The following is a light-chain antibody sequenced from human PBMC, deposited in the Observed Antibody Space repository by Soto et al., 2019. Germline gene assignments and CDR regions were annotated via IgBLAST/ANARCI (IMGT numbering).Light chain of an antibody. V-gene: IGKV2D-29*01. CDR1: QSLLHSSGKTL. CDR3: MQGLQLRT. CDR2: QVS. J-gene: IGKJ3*01. Sequence: DVVMTQTPLSLSVTPGQPASISCKPSQSLLHSSGKTLLYWHLQKPGQPPQLXXYQVSKRFSGVPDRISGSGSGTDFTLKISRVEAEDVGVYYCMQGLQLRTFGPGTKVDIK.